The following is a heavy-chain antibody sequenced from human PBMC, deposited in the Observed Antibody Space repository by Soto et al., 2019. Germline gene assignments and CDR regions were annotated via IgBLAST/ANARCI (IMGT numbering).Heavy chain of an antibody. Sequence: QVQLVQSGAEVKKPGASVKVSCKASGYTFTSYAMHWVRQAPGQRLEWMGWINAGNGNTKYSQKFQGRVTITRDTSASTAYMELSSLRSEDTAVYYCARGGAGADFWSLGDYWGQGTLVTVSS. CDR1: GYTFTSYA. CDR2: INAGNGNT. D-gene: IGHD3-3*01. V-gene: IGHV1-3*01. J-gene: IGHJ4*02. CDR3: ARGGAGADFWSLGDY.